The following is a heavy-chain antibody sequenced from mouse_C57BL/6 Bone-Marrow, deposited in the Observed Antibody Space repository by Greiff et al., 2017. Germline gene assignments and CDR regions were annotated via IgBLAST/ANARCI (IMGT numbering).Heavy chain of an antibody. CDR3: ARYCYGSRGAMDY. J-gene: IGHJ4*01. Sequence: QVHVKQSGAELARPGASVKLSCKASGYTFTSYGISWVKQRTGQSLGWIGEIYPRSGNTYYNEKFKGKATLTADKSSSTAYMELRSLTSEDSAVYVCARYCYGSRGAMDYWGQGTSVTVSS. D-gene: IGHD1-1*01. CDR1: GYTFTSYG. CDR2: IYPRSGNT. V-gene: IGHV1-81*01.